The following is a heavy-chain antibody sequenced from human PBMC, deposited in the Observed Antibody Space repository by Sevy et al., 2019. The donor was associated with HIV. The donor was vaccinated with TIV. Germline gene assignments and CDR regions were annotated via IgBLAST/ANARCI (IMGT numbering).Heavy chain of an antibody. Sequence: SETLSLTCTVSGDSISGYYWSWIRQPPGKGLEWIGYIYYSGSTNYNSSLKSRVAISVDTSKNQFSLKLRSVTAADTAVYYCARALQDYYYALDVWGRGTTVTVSS. CDR2: IYYSGST. J-gene: IGHJ6*02. V-gene: IGHV4-59*01. CDR1: GDSISGYY. CDR3: ARALQDYYYALDV.